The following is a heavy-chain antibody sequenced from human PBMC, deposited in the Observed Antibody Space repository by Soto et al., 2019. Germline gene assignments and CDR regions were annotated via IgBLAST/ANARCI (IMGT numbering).Heavy chain of an antibody. D-gene: IGHD3-3*01. CDR3: ASSWAIFGVDYYYGMDV. V-gene: IGHV1-69*01. Sequence: QVQLVQSGAEVKKPGSSVKVSCKASGGTFSSYAISWVRQAPGQGLEWMGGIIPIFGTANYAQKFQGRVTITEDESTSTAYMELSSLRSEDTAVYYCASSWAIFGVDYYYGMDVWGQGTTVTVSS. J-gene: IGHJ6*02. CDR1: GGTFSSYA. CDR2: IIPIFGTA.